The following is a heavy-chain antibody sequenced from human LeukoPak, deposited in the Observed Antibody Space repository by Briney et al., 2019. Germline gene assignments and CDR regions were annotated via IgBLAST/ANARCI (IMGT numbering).Heavy chain of an antibody. CDR2: ISAYNGNT. V-gene: IGHV1-18*01. Sequence: ASVTVSCKASGYTFTSYGISWVRQAPGQGLEWMGWISAYNGNTNYAQKLQGRVTMTTDTSTSTAYMELRSLRSDDTAVYYCARGYCSSTSCYAADYWGQGTLVTVSS. D-gene: IGHD2-2*01. CDR3: ARGYCSSTSCYAADY. CDR1: GYTFTSYG. J-gene: IGHJ4*02.